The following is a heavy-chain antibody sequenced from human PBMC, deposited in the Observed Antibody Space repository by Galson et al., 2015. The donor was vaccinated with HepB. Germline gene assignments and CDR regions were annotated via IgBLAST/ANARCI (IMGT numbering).Heavy chain of an antibody. CDR3: ARARGIDY. CDR1: GFTFNNYW. CDR2: IKYDGSEK. D-gene: IGHD3-16*01. V-gene: IGHV3-7*03. Sequence: SLRLSCAATGFTFNNYWMTWVRQAPGKGLEWVASIKYDGSEKYYVDSVKGRFSISRDNAKNSLYLQMNSLRVDDTAVYYCARARGIDYWGQGTLVTVSS. J-gene: IGHJ4*02.